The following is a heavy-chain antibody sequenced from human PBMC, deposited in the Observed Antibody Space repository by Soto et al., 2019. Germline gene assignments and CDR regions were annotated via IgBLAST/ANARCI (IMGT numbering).Heavy chain of an antibody. CDR2: INHSGST. CDR3: ARLGGYVSVGYYYLWDS. Sequence: SETLSLTCRVSDGSMNSDSSYWGWIRQPPGKGLEWIGVINHSGSTYHNLSLKGRVTMSVDASRNQFSLKLTSMTAADTAVYYCARLGGYVSVGYYYLWDSWGQGTLVTVSS. J-gene: IGHJ4*02. V-gene: IGHV4-39*01. D-gene: IGHD3-22*01. CDR1: DGSMNSDSSY.